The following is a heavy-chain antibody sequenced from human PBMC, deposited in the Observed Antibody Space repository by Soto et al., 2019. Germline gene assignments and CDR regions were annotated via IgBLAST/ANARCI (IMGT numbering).Heavy chain of an antibody. D-gene: IGHD6-19*01. CDR1: GFSLSNGKVG. J-gene: IGHJ6*03. Sequence: SGPTLVNPTETLTLTCTVSGFSLSNGKVGVSWIRQPPGKALEWPAHIFSNDEKSYRTSLKSGLTISEDTSKSQVVLTMSNVDPVDTATYYCARILFGRSVAGGYFYMDVWGKGTTVTVSS. CDR2: IFSNDEK. CDR3: ARILFGRSVAGGYFYMDV. V-gene: IGHV2-26*01.